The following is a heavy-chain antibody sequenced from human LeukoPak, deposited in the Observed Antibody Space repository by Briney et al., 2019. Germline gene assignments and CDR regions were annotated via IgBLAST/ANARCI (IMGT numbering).Heavy chain of an antibody. D-gene: IGHD4-17*01. CDR3: ARITVTTTPDDY. Sequence: PSETLSLTCAVYGESFSGYYWSWIRQPPGKGLEWIGEINHSGSTNYNPSLKSRVTISVDTSKNQFSLKLSSVTAADTAVYYCARITVTTTPDDYWGQGTLVTVSS. CDR2: INHSGST. J-gene: IGHJ4*02. CDR1: GESFSGYY. V-gene: IGHV4-34*01.